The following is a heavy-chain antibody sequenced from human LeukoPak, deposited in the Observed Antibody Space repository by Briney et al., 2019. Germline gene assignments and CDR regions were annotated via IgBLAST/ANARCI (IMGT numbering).Heavy chain of an antibody. V-gene: IGHV1-24*01. Sequence: ASVKVSCKVSGYTLTELSMHWVRQAPGKGLEWMGGFDPEDGETIYAQKFQGRVTMTEDTSTDTAYMELSSLRVEDTAIYYCGSGGGWLIVQWGQGTLVTVSS. CDR2: FDPEDGET. D-gene: IGHD6-19*01. J-gene: IGHJ4*02. CDR1: GYTLTELS. CDR3: GSGGGWLIVQ.